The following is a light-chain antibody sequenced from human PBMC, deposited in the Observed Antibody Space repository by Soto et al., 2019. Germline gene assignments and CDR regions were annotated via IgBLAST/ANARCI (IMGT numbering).Light chain of an antibody. J-gene: IGKJ1*01. Sequence: DIVLTQSPGTLSLSPGDTATLSCKASQTGSTSLSWYQQKPGQPPRLLIYDASTRATATPERFSGSGSGTDFTLTISRLEPEDFAVYYCHQYDSIVQTFGQGTKVDIK. CDR2: DAS. V-gene: IGKV3-20*01. CDR1: QTGSTS. CDR3: HQYDSIVQT.